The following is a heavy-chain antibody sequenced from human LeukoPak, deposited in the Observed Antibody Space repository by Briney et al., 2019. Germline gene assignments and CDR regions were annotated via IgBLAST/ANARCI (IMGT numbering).Heavy chain of an antibody. CDR1: GGSISTSSYY. Sequence: SETLSLTCTVSGGSISTSSYYWGWIRQPPGKGLEWIGSIYNSRSTYYNASLKSRATISADTSKNQFSLKLSSVTAADTAVYYCARIVGASDYWGQGTLVTVSS. J-gene: IGHJ4*02. V-gene: IGHV4-39*01. D-gene: IGHD1-26*01. CDR2: IYNSRST. CDR3: ARIVGASDY.